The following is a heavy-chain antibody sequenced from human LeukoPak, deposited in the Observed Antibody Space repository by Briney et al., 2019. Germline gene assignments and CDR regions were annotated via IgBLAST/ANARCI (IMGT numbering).Heavy chain of an antibody. CDR2: ISGSGGST. CDR3: AKDQVRVRVAADTDY. D-gene: IGHD6-13*01. V-gene: IGHV3-23*01. CDR1: GFIFSNHA. Sequence: GGSLRLSCAASGFIFSNHAMSWVRQAPGKGLEWVSAISGSGGSTYYADSVKGRFTISRDNSKNTLYLQMNSLRAEDTAVYYCAKDQVRVRVAADTDYWGQGTLVTVSS. J-gene: IGHJ4*02.